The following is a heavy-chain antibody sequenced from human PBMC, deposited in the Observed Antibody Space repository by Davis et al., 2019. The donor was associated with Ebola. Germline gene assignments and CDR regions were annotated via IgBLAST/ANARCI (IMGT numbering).Heavy chain of an antibody. CDR2: INPHNGNT. Sequence: ASVKVSCKASGGTFSSTPITWVRQAPGQGLEWMGWINPHNGNTNYAQSVQGRVTMTTDTSTSTAYMEVGSLRSDDTAVYYCSRAQFPTTSDHWGQGTLVTVSS. D-gene: IGHD1-1*01. CDR3: SRAQFPTTSDH. J-gene: IGHJ4*02. V-gene: IGHV1-18*01. CDR1: GGTFSSTP.